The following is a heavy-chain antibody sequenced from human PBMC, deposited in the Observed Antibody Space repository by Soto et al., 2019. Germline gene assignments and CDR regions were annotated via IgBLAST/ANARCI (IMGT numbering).Heavy chain of an antibody. Sequence: QVQLVQSGAEVKKPGSSVKVSYKASGGTFSSYAISWVRQAPGQGLEWMGGIIPIFGTANYAQKFQGRVTITADESTSTAYMELSSLRSEDTAVYYCARDWGIAVAGTAYYFDYWGQGTLVTVSS. J-gene: IGHJ4*02. V-gene: IGHV1-69*01. CDR2: IIPIFGTA. D-gene: IGHD6-19*01. CDR3: ARDWGIAVAGTAYYFDY. CDR1: GGTFSSYA.